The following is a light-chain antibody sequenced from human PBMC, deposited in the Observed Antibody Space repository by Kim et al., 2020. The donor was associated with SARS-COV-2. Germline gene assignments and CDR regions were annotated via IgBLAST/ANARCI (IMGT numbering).Light chain of an antibody. CDR3: QQYNSAPWT. Sequence: ASVGDRVTMTWRASQSISSWLAWYQQKPGKAPKLLIYKASSLESGVPSRFSGSGSGTEFTLTISSLQPDDFATYHCQQYNSAPWTFGQGTKVEIK. V-gene: IGKV1-5*03. J-gene: IGKJ1*01. CDR2: KAS. CDR1: QSISSW.